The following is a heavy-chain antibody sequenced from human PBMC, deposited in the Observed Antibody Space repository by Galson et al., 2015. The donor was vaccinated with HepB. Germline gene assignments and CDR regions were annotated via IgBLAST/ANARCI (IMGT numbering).Heavy chain of an antibody. V-gene: IGHV4-34*01. CDR1: GGSFSGYY. CDR3: ARAKGSGYDFWSGYRKFDP. CDR2: INHSGST. J-gene: IGHJ5*02. Sequence: ETLSLTCAVYGGSFSGYYWSWIRQPPGKGLEWIGEINHSGSTNYNPSLKSRVTISVDTSKNQFSLKLSSVTAADTAVYYCARAKGSGYDFWSGYRKFDPWGQGTLVTVSS. D-gene: IGHD3-3*01.